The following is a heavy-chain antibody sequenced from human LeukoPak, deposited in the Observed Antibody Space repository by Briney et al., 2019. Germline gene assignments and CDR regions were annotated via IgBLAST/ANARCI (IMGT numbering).Heavy chain of an antibody. V-gene: IGHV4-61*02. CDR3: ARVFDS. J-gene: IGHJ4*02. Sequence: SETLSLTCTVSGDSVSSAASYWNWIRQPAGRGLEWIGLIYSSGTTNYNPSLESRVTISLDTSKNQFSLKLRSVTAAGTAVYYCARVFDSWGQGTLVTVSS. CDR2: IYSSGTT. CDR1: GDSVSSAASY.